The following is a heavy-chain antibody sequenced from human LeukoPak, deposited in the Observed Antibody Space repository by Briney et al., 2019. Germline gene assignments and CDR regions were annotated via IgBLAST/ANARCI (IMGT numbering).Heavy chain of an antibody. Sequence: ASVKVSCKASGGTFSSYAISWVRQAPGQGLEWMGGIIPIFGTANYAQKFQGRVTITTDESTSTAYMELSSLRSGDTAVYYCAREVLGYCSGGSCLWFDPWGQGTLVTVSS. D-gene: IGHD2-15*01. V-gene: IGHV1-69*05. CDR3: AREVLGYCSGGSCLWFDP. CDR2: IIPIFGTA. CDR1: GGTFSSYA. J-gene: IGHJ5*02.